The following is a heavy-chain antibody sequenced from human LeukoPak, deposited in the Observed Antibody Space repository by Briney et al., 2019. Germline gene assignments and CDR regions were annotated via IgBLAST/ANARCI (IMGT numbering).Heavy chain of an antibody. V-gene: IGHV3-74*01. CDR1: GFTFSSYW. Sequence: TGGSLRLSCAASGFTFSSYWMHWVRHTPGKGLVWVSRIKGDGSSTSYADSVKGRFTISRDNAKNTLYLQMNSLRADDTAVYYCARDYYNYENAFDIWGQGTMVTVS. CDR2: IKGDGSST. D-gene: IGHD3-10*01. CDR3: ARDYYNYENAFDI. J-gene: IGHJ3*02.